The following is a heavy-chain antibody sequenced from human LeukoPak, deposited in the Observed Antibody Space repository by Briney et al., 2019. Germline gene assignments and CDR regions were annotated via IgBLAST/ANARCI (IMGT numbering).Heavy chain of an antibody. CDR2: ISYSGST. V-gene: IGHV4-39*01. J-gene: IGHJ5*02. CDR3: ARHSGYALYNWFDP. D-gene: IGHD5-12*01. Sequence: SETTSLTCTVSGGSISSTNYYWAWNRQPPGKGLEWIGSISYSGSTYYNPSLKSRVTISVDTSKNQFSLRLSSVTAADTAVYYCARHSGYALYNWFDPWGQGTLVTVSS. CDR1: GGSISSTNYY.